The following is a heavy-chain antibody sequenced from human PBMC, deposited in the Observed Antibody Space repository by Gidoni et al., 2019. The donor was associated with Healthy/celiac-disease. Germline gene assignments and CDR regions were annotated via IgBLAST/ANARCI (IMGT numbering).Heavy chain of an antibody. CDR2: ISSSSSYM. V-gene: IGHV3-21*01. CDR3: AREHSGYSYGYFGPKGGPAMDV. CDR1: GFTFSSYR. Sequence: EVQLVESGGGLVKPGGSLRLSCAASGFTFSSYRMNWVRQAPGKGLEWVSSISSSSSYMYYADSVKGRFTISRDNAKNSLYLQMNSLRAEDTAVYYCAREHSGYSYGYFGPKGGPAMDVWGQGTTVTVSS. D-gene: IGHD5-18*01. J-gene: IGHJ6*02.